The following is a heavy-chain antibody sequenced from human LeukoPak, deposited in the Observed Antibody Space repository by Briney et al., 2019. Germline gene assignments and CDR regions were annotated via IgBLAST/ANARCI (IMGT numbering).Heavy chain of an antibody. CDR1: GFTFSSYA. Sequence: PGGSLRLSCAASGFTFSSYAMSWVRQAPGKGLEWVSAISGSGGSTYYADSVKGRFTISRDNSKNTLYLQMNSLRAEDTAVYYCASSWSREYYLDYWGQGTLVTVSS. D-gene: IGHD6-13*01. J-gene: IGHJ4*02. V-gene: IGHV3-23*01. CDR2: ISGSGGST. CDR3: ASSWSREYYLDY.